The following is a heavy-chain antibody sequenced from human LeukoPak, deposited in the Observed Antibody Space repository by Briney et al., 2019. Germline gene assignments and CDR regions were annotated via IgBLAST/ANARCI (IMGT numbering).Heavy chain of an antibody. D-gene: IGHD2-2*01. CDR3: ARAGPPEDIGYCSSTSCSDAFDI. J-gene: IGHJ3*02. Sequence: GGSLRLSCAASGFTFSSYSMNWVRQAPGKGLEWVSYISSSSSTIYYADSVKGRFTISRDNAKNSLYLQMNSLRAEDTAVYYCARAGPPEDIGYCSSTSCSDAFDIWGQGTMVTVSS. CDR2: ISSSSSTI. V-gene: IGHV3-48*01. CDR1: GFTFSSYS.